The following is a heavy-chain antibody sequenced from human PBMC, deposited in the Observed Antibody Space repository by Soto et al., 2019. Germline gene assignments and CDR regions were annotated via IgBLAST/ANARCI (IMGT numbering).Heavy chain of an antibody. J-gene: IGHJ4*02. D-gene: IGHD2-21*01. CDR1: GVTLSNFG. CDR2: ISRDGSTM. Sequence: QVPLVESGGGVVQPGRSLRLSFAASGVTLSNFGMHWVRQAPGKGLEWVAVISRDGSTMFYADSVKGRFTISRDSSRNTLYLQMNSLRAEDTAVYHCVGEVASGYWGQGTLVTVSS. CDR3: VGEVASGY. V-gene: IGHV3-30*03.